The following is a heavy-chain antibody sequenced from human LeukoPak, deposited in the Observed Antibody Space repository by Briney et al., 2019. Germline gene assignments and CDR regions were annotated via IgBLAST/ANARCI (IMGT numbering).Heavy chain of an antibody. V-gene: IGHV4-4*09. CDR3: ARWNTYSSGFDY. CDR1: GGSISSYY. D-gene: IGHD3-22*01. J-gene: IGHJ4*02. CDR2: IYHSGST. Sequence: SETLSLTCTVSGGSISSYYWNWIRHPPGKGLEWIGYIYHSGSTNQNPSLKSRVTISVDTSKNHFSLKVSSVTAADTAVYYCARWNTYSSGFDYWGRGTLVTVSS.